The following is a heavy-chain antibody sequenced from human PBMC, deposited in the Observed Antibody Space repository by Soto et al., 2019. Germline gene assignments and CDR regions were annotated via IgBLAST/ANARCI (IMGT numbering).Heavy chain of an antibody. J-gene: IGHJ1*01. Sequence: SVNVSCKASGFTFTSSAVQWVRQARGQRLEWIGWIVVGSGNTNYAQKFQGRVTITADKSTSTAYMELSSLRSEDTAVYYCVARDVVVVPAAPLQHWGQGTLVTVSS. CDR1: GFTFTSSA. V-gene: IGHV1-58*01. CDR3: VARDVVVVPAAPLQH. CDR2: IVVGSGNT. D-gene: IGHD2-2*01.